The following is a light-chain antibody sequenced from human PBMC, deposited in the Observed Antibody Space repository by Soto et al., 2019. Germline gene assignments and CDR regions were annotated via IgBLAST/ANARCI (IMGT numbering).Light chain of an antibody. CDR2: GAS. J-gene: IGKJ2*01. CDR1: QSVSGN. Sequence: EIVMTQSPATLSVSPGEGATLSCRASQSVSGNLAWYQQKPGQAPRLLIYGASTRATGIPARFSGGGSGTDFTLTISSLQYADVAIYYCQQYNQWPLYTFGQGTKLEI. V-gene: IGKV3-15*01. CDR3: QQYNQWPLYT.